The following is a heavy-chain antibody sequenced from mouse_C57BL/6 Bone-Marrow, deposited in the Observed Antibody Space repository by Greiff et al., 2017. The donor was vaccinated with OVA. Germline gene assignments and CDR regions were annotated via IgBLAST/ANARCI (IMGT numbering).Heavy chain of an antibody. Sequence: EVQVVESGAELVRPGASVKLSCTASGFNIKDDYMHWVKQRPEQGLEWIGWIDPENGDTEYASKFQGKATITADTSSNTAYLQLSSLTSEDTAVYYCTTGTTVVATKEGGQGTTLTVSS. CDR1: GFNIKDDY. V-gene: IGHV14-4*01. CDR3: TTGTTVVATKE. D-gene: IGHD1-1*01. CDR2: IDPENGDT. J-gene: IGHJ2*01.